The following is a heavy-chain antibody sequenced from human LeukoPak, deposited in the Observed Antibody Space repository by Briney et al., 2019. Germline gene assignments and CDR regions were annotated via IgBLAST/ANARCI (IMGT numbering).Heavy chain of an antibody. D-gene: IGHD3-3*01. V-gene: IGHV3-21*01. CDR3: ARASPELYYDFWSGYPTHFDY. J-gene: IGHJ4*02. CDR2: ISSSSSYI. Sequence: GGSLRLSCVASGFTFITYAMSWVRQAPGKGLEWVSSISSSSSYIYYADSVKGRFTISRDNAKNSLYLQMNSLRAEDTAVYYCARASPELYYDFWSGYPTHFDYWGQGTLVTVSS. CDR1: GFTFITYA.